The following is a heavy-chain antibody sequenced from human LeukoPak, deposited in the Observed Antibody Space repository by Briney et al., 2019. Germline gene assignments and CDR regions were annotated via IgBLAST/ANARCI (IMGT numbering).Heavy chain of an antibody. D-gene: IGHD1-1*01. J-gene: IGHJ3*02. CDR1: GGSISTYY. CDR2: ISNGGTT. CDR3: VRLQPNTGEWAFDI. Sequence: SETLSLTCSVSGGSISTYYWSWIRQPPGEGLEWIGYISNGGTTKYNPSLKSRVTISVDTSKNQLSLKLSSVTAADTAVYHCVRLQPNTGEWAFDIWGQGTMVSVSS. V-gene: IGHV4-59*01.